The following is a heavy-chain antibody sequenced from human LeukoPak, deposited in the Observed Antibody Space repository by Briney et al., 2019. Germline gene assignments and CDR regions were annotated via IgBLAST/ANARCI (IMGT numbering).Heavy chain of an antibody. CDR3: ARGVVLGQDDAYDI. CDR2: IFYRGSI. Sequence: SETLSLTCTVSGGSISNYYWSWIRQPPGKGLEWIGYIFYRGSIDYSPSLQSRVTISVDTSKNHLSLRLTSVTAADTAVYFCARGVVLGQDDAYDIWGRGTMVTVSS. CDR1: GGSISNYY. D-gene: IGHD3/OR15-3a*01. J-gene: IGHJ3*02. V-gene: IGHV4-59*12.